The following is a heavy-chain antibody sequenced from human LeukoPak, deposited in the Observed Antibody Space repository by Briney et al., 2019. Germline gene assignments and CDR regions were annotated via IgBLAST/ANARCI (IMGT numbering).Heavy chain of an antibody. J-gene: IGHJ4*02. D-gene: IGHD3-9*01. V-gene: IGHV4-39*01. Sequence: RPSETLSLTCTVSCGSITGSSYYWGWIRQPPEKGPEWIGSIYYRGITYYNPSLKSRVTISVDTSKNQFSLKLSSVTAADTAVYYCARGDFTIPKTYDFAYWGQGTLVTVSS. CDR1: CGSITGSSYY. CDR2: IYYRGIT. CDR3: ARGDFTIPKTYDFAY.